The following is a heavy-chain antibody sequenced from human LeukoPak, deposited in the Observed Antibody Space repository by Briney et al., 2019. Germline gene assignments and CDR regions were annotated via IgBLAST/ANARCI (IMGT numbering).Heavy chain of an antibody. Sequence: GGSLRLSCGASGFTFTNAYMSWVRQAPGKGLEWVANIKPDGSATWYVDSVKGRFTISRDNAKNSLYLQMNSLRVEDTAVYFCARDHILCGSSCDYSWGQGTLVTVSS. CDR2: IKPDGSAT. D-gene: IGHD6-13*01. J-gene: IGHJ4*02. CDR1: GFTFTNAY. CDR3: ARDHILCGSSCDYS. V-gene: IGHV3-7*01.